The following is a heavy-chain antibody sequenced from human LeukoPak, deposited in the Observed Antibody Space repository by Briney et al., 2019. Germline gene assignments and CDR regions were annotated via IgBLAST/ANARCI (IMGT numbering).Heavy chain of an antibody. CDR2: ISAYNGNT. CDR1: GYTFTSYG. CDR3: ARGKSPPVWAPSDY. D-gene: IGHD1-26*01. J-gene: IGHJ4*02. Sequence: GASVKVSCKASGYTFTSYGISWVRQTPGQGLEWMGWISAYNGNTNYAQKLQGRVTMTTDTSTSTAYMELRSLRSDDTAVYYCARGKSPPVWAPSDYWGQGTLVTVSS. V-gene: IGHV1-18*01.